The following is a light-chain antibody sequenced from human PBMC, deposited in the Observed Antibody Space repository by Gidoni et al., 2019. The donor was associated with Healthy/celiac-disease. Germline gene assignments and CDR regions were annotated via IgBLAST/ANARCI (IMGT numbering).Light chain of an antibody. J-gene: IGLJ2*01. V-gene: IGLV2-14*01. Sequence: QAALAQPESMSGSPRPSFTISFTGTRSDVGGYNYVSWYQQHPGKAHKLMIYDVSNRPSGVSNRFSGAKSGNTASLTSSELQAEDKAEYYCSSYTSRITLVFGGGTKLTVL. CDR1: RSDVGGYNY. CDR3: SSYTSRITLV. CDR2: DVS.